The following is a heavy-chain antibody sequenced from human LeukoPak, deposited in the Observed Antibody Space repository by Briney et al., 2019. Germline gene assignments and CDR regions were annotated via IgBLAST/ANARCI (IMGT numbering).Heavy chain of an antibody. CDR2: INPNSGGT. Sequence: GASVKVSCKASGYTFTGYYMHWVRQAPGQGLEWMGWINPNSGGTNYAQKFQGRVTMTRNTSISTAYMELSSLRSEDTAVYYCARSRGRMGAPSRWGQGTLVTVSS. CDR1: GYTFTGYY. J-gene: IGHJ4*02. V-gene: IGHV1-2*02. D-gene: IGHD1-26*01. CDR3: ARSRGRMGAPSR.